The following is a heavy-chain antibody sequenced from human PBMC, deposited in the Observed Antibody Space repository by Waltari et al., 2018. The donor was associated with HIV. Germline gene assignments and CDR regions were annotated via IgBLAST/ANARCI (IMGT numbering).Heavy chain of an antibody. D-gene: IGHD6-13*01. Sequence: VQLEESGGGVVQPGRSRRLPCASAGVRVRDHGMHWVRQAPGKGLQWVAVIWYDGSKKEYSDSVKGRFTISKDNSKNTLFLQMNSLRVDDTAVYFCARVPFASSWSADSFDVWGPGTRITVSS. J-gene: IGHJ3*01. CDR2: IWYDGSKK. CDR1: GVRVRDHG. V-gene: IGHV3-33*01. CDR3: ARVPFASSWSADSFDV.